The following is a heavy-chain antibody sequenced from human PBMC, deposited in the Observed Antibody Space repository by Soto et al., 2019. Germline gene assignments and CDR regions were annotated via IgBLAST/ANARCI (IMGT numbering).Heavy chain of an antibody. D-gene: IGHD3-9*01. Sequence: SVKGSCKASGYTFTSYGISWVRQATGQGLEWMGWISAYNGNTNYAQKLQGRVTMTTDTSTSTAYMELRSLRSDDTAVYYCARDWAVILTGYYSSYGMDVWGQGTTVTVS. V-gene: IGHV1-18*01. CDR2: ISAYNGNT. CDR3: ARDWAVILTGYYSSYGMDV. CDR1: GYTFTSYG. J-gene: IGHJ6*02.